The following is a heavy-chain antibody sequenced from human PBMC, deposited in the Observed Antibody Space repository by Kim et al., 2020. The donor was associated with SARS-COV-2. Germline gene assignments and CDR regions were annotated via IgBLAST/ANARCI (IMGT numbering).Heavy chain of an antibody. CDR3: AKDQGIAVAGRSGHFDY. J-gene: IGHJ4*02. V-gene: IGHV3-30*02. D-gene: IGHD6-19*01. Sequence: VKARCTISRDNSQNTLYLQMNSLRAEDTAVYYCAKDQGIAVAGRSGHFDYWGQGTLVTVSS.